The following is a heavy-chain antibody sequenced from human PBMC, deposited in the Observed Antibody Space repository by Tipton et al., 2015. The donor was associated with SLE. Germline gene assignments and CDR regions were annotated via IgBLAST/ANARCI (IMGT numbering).Heavy chain of an antibody. CDR3: ARVGTGLFDY. CDR2: IYYSGST. Sequence: TLSLTCTVSGGSISSYYWTWIRQPPGKGLEWIGYIYYSGSTNYNPSLKSRVTISVDTSKNQFSLKLTSVTAADTAVYYCARVGTGLFDYWDQGTLVTVSS. D-gene: IGHD7-27*01. CDR1: GGSISSYY. J-gene: IGHJ4*02. V-gene: IGHV4-59*08.